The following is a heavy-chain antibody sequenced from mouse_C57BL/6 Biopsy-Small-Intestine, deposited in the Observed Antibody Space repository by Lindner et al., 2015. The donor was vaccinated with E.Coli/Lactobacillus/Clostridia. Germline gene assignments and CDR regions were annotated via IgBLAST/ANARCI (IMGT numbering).Heavy chain of an antibody. D-gene: IGHD6-1*01. CDR2: FTPDSGNT. V-gene: IGHV1-66*01. Sequence: SVKVSCKASGYIFTGYYIHWVRQAPGQGLEWMGRFTPDSGNTNYAQKFQGRVTMTWDTSTNTAYMELSSLTSDDTAMYYCASPSCAEWGCSSWGMDFWGQGTSVTVSS. J-gene: IGHJ4*01. CDR1: GYIFTGYY. CDR3: ASPSCAEWGCSSWGMDF.